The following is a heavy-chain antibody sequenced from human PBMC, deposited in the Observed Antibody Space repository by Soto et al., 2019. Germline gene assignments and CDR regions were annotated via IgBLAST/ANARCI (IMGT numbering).Heavy chain of an antibody. V-gene: IGHV1-8*01. Sequence: ASVKVSCKASGYTFTSYDSNWVRQATGQGLEWMGWMNPNSGNTGYAQKFQGRVTMTRNTSISTAYIELSSLRSEDTALYYCATGHRHIVLVTAPRGTLDIWVQGIMVT. CDR3: ATGHRHIVLVTAPRGTLDI. D-gene: IGHD2-21*02. J-gene: IGHJ3*02. CDR1: GYTFTSYD. CDR2: MNPNSGNT.